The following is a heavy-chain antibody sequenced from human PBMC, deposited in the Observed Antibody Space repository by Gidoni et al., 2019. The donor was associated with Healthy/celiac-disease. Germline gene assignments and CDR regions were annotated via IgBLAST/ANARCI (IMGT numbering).Heavy chain of an antibody. D-gene: IGHD3-3*01. J-gene: IGHJ4*02. CDR1: GFSFSSYS. CDR2: ISSSSSYI. CDR3: ARDRYDFWSGYLVDY. Sequence: EVQLVESGGGLVKPGGSLRLSCAASGFSFSSYSMNWVRQAPGKGLGWVSSISSSSSYIYYADAVKGRFTISRDNAKNSLYLQMNSLRAEDTAVYYCARDRYDFWSGYLVDYWGQGTLVTVSS. V-gene: IGHV3-21*01.